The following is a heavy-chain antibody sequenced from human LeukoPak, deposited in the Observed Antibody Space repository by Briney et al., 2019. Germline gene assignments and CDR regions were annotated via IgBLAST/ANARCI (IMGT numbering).Heavy chain of an antibody. CDR3: AGGDKTRGSGSKIRSYYYYMDV. J-gene: IGHJ6*03. CDR2: INAGNGNT. V-gene: IGHV1-3*01. Sequence: ASVKVSCKASGYTFTSYAMHWVRQAPGQRLEWMGWINAGNGNTKYSQEFQGRVTITRDTSASTAYMELSRLRSDDTAVYYCAGGDKTRGSGSKIRSYYYYMDVWGKGTTVTVSS. CDR1: GYTFTSYA. D-gene: IGHD3-10*01.